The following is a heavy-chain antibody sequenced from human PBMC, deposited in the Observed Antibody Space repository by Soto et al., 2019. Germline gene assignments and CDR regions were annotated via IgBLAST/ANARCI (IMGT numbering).Heavy chain of an antibody. Sequence: SETLSLTCTVSGGSISSGGYYWSWIRQDPGKGLEWIGYIYYSGSTYYNPSLKSRVTISVDTSKNQFSLKLSSVTAADTAVYYCARSGDYGGNSGVRAFDIWGQGTMVTVSS. V-gene: IGHV4-31*03. D-gene: IGHD4-17*01. CDR1: GGSISSGGYY. CDR2: IYYSGST. CDR3: ARSGDYGGNSGVRAFDI. J-gene: IGHJ3*02.